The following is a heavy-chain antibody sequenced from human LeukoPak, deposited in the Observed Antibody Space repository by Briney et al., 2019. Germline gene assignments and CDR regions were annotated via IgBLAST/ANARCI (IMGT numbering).Heavy chain of an antibody. CDR1: GYTFTSYY. Sequence: ASVKVSCKASGYTFTSYYMHWVRQAPGQGLEWMGIINPSGGSTSYAQKFQGRVTMTRDTSTSTVYMELSSLRSEDTPVYYCARDGGYCSGDSCSTYYYYGMDVWGKGTTVTVSS. CDR2: INPSGGST. J-gene: IGHJ6*04. CDR3: ARDGGYCSGDSCSTYYYYGMDV. V-gene: IGHV1-46*01. D-gene: IGHD2-15*01.